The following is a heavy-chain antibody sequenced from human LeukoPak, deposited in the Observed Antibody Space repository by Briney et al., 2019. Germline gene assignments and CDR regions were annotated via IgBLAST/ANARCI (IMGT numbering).Heavy chain of an antibody. V-gene: IGHV3-7*03. J-gene: IGHJ4*02. Sequence: SGGSLRLSCVASGFSFSNFWMSWVRQAPGERPEWLTNIKQDGSQRYYVDSVRGRFTISRDNAKNSLYLQMNSLRAEDTAVYYCARDRDSSWYPYLDQWGQGTLVTASS. CDR2: IKQDGSQR. CDR3: ARDRDSSWYPYLDQ. D-gene: IGHD6-13*01. CDR1: GFSFSNFW.